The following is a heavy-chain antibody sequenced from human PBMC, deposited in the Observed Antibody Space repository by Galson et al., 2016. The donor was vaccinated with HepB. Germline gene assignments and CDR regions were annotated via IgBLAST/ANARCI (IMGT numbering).Heavy chain of an antibody. J-gene: IGHJ4*02. CDR2: ITSTSDKT. CDR3: ARDRARPPGYDY. Sequence: SLRLSCAASGFTFRLYAMNWVRQAPGKGLEWVSGITSTSDKTYYADSVKGRFTISRDNAKNTLYLQMNSLRAEDTAVYYCARDRARPPGYDYWGQGILSPSPQ. D-gene: IGHD3-10*01. V-gene: IGHV3-23*01. CDR1: GFTFRLYA.